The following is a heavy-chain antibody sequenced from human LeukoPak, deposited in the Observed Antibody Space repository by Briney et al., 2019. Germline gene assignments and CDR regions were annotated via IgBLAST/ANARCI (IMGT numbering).Heavy chain of an antibody. Sequence: GGSLRLSCAASGFTFGSYSMNWVRQAPGKGLEWVSYISSSSSTIYYADSVKGRFTISRDNAKNSLYLQMNSLRAEDTAVYYCARLRRGIDYWGRGTLVTVSS. D-gene: IGHD3-22*01. CDR2: ISSSSSTI. J-gene: IGHJ4*02. CDR3: ARLRRGIDY. V-gene: IGHV3-48*01. CDR1: GFTFGSYS.